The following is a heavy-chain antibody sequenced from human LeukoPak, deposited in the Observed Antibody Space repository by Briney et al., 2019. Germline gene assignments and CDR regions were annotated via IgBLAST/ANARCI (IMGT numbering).Heavy chain of an antibody. D-gene: IGHD6-19*01. CDR1: GYTFTIYG. V-gene: IGHV1-18*01. CDR3: ARDLGSGTRDDAFDI. CDR2: ISAYNGNR. Sequence: ASVTVSLKSSGYTFTIYGISWVRQAPGQGLAWMGWISAYNGNRNYAQKLQGRVPMTTDTSTSTAYMELRSLRSDDTAVYYCARDLGSGTRDDAFDIWGQGTMVTVSS. J-gene: IGHJ3*02.